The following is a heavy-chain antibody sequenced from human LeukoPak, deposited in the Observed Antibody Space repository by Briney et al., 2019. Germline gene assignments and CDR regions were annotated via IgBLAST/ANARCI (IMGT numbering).Heavy chain of an antibody. V-gene: IGHV3-7*01. CDR3: AKDKERYSGSYYLGAFDY. Sequence: PGGSLRLSCAASGFSFSSYWMSWVRQAPGKGLEWVANIKEDGSEKHYVDSVKGRFTISRDTAKNSVYLQMNSLRAEDTAVYYCAKDKERYSGSYYLGAFDYWGQGTLVTVSS. J-gene: IGHJ4*02. CDR2: IKEDGSEK. D-gene: IGHD1-26*01. CDR1: GFSFSSYW.